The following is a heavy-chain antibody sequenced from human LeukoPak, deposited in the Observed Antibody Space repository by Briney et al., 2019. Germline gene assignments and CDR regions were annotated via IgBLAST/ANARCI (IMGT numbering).Heavy chain of an antibody. D-gene: IGHD2-21*02. CDR2: IRSKANSYAT. CDR3: TSLVVVTAIELYYYYMDV. CDR1: GFTFSGSA. V-gene: IGHV3-73*01. J-gene: IGHJ6*03. Sequence: PGGSLRLSCAASGFTFSGSAMHWVRQASGKGLEWVGRIRSKANSYATAYAASVKGRFTISRDDSKNTAYLQMNSLKTEDTAVYYCTSLVVVTAIELYYYYMDVWGKGTTVTVSS.